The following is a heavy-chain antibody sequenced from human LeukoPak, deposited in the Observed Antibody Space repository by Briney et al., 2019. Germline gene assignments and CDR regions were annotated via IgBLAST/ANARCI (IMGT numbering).Heavy chain of an antibody. Sequence: GSXXXXYWSWIRQPPGXXXXGIGYIYYSGSTNYXPSLTSRGTISVDTXKNKXSLKLRSVTAADTAVYYCAXXXXXXXXXXYDYXGXXXXVTVS. CDR2: IYYSGST. J-gene: IGHJ4*02. V-gene: IGHV4-59*01. CDR3: AXXXXXXXXXXYDY. CDR1: GSXXXXY.